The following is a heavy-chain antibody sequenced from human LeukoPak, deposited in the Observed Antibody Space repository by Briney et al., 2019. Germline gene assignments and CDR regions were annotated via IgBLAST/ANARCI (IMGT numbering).Heavy chain of an antibody. Sequence: PSETLSLTCAVYGGSFSGYYWSWIRQPPGKGLEWIGEINHSGSTNYNPSLKSRVTISVDTSKNQFSLKLSSVTAADTAVYYRARSLGIAVAGAVYWGQGTLVTVSS. D-gene: IGHD6-19*01. J-gene: IGHJ4*02. CDR1: GGSFSGYY. CDR2: INHSGST. CDR3: ARSLGIAVAGAVY. V-gene: IGHV4-34*01.